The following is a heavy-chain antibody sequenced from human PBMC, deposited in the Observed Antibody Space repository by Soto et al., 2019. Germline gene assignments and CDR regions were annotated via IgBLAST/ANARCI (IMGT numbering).Heavy chain of an antibody. D-gene: IGHD2-15*01. V-gene: IGHV4-39*07. CDR2: IYYSGST. CDR1: GGSISSSSYY. J-gene: IGHJ5*02. CDR3: ARDVGGYCSGGSCYDNWFDP. Sequence: PSETLSLTCTVSGGSISSSSYYWGWIRQPPGKGLDWIGSIYYSGSTYYNPSLKSRVTISVDTSKNQFSLKLSSVTAADTAVYYCARDVGGYCSGGSCYDNWFDPWGQGTLVTVSS.